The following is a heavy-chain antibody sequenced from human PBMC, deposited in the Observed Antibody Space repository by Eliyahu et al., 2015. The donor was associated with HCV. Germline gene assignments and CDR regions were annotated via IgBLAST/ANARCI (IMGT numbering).Heavy chain of an antibody. Sequence: QVQLVQSGAEVKRPGASVMVSCKASGYTFNDYDINWVRQAPGQGLEWMGWMNPNAGLTGYAQKLQGRIKMASDTAKSTAYMELSTLTSEDTAVYFCARGRLAAVGAFDIWGQGSLVTVSS. D-gene: IGHD6-13*01. CDR2: MNPNAGLT. J-gene: IGHJ3*02. CDR1: GYTFNDYD. CDR3: ARGRLAAVGAFDI. V-gene: IGHV1-8*02.